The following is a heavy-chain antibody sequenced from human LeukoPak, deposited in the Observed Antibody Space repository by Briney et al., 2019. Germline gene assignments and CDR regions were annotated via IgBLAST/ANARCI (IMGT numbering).Heavy chain of an antibody. CDR2: IWYDGSNK. J-gene: IGHJ4*02. D-gene: IGHD3-22*01. Sequence: PGRSLRLSCAASGFTFSSYGMHWVRQAPGKGLEWVAVIWYDGSNKYYADYVKGRFTIARDNSKNTLYLQMNSLRAEDTAVYYCARPHDSSGYYRYWFDYWGQGTLVTVSS. CDR3: ARPHDSSGYYRYWFDY. V-gene: IGHV3-33*01. CDR1: GFTFSSYG.